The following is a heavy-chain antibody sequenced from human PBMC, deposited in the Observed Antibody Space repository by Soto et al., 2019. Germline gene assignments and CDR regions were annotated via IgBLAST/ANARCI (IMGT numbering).Heavy chain of an antibody. CDR3: ARSSTEKQQLDAGYY. V-gene: IGHV1-69*01. Sequence: VEGSRKGSGGTLSSYSSSWGGQGPGQGLEWMGGIIPIFGTANYAQKFQGRVTITADESTSTAYMELSSLRSEDTAVYYCARSSTEKQQLDAGYYWGQGTLVTVSS. CDR2: IIPIFGTA. CDR1: GGTLSSYS. D-gene: IGHD6-13*01. J-gene: IGHJ4*02.